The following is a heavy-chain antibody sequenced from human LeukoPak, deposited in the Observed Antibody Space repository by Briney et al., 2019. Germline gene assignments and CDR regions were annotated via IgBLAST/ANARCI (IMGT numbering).Heavy chain of an antibody. CDR3: ASTRRDGYPFDY. D-gene: IGHD5-24*01. Sequence: SETLSLTCTVSGYSISSGYYWGWIRQPPGKGLEWTGSIDHSGSTYYNPSLKSRITISVDTSKNQFSLNLSSVTAADTAVYYCASTRRDGYPFDYWGQGTLVTVSS. J-gene: IGHJ4*02. CDR2: IDHSGST. CDR1: GYSISSGYY. V-gene: IGHV4-38-2*02.